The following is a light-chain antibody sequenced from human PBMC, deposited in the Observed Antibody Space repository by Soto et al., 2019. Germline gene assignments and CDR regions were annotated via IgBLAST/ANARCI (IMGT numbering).Light chain of an antibody. Sequence: EIVLTQSQATLSLSPGERATLSCRASQSVSSYLAWYQQKPGQAPRLLIYDASNRATGIPARFSGSGSGTDFTLTISSLEPEDFAVYYCQQRSNWPKTFGQRTKLEIK. CDR2: DAS. J-gene: IGKJ2*01. CDR1: QSVSSY. CDR3: QQRSNWPKT. V-gene: IGKV3-11*01.